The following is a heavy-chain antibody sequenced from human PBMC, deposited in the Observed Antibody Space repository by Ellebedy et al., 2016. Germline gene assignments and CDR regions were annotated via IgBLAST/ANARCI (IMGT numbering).Heavy chain of an antibody. V-gene: IGHV3-49*03. CDR1: GFTFGDYA. CDR2: IRSKNYGGTT. J-gene: IGHJ4*02. D-gene: IGHD4-17*01. Sequence: GGSLRLSCTASGFTFGDYAMSWFRQAPGKGLEWVGFIRSKNYGGTTEYAASVKGRFTISRDDSKNIAYLQMKSLKTEDSAVYYCTRENLDYGDYGAYWGQGTLVTVSS. CDR3: TRENLDYGDYGAY.